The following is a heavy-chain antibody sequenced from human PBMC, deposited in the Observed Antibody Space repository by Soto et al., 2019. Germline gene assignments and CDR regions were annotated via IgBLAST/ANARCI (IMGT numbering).Heavy chain of an antibody. Sequence: PGGSLRLSCAASGFTFSSYAMSWVRQAPGKGLEWVANIKQDGSEKYYVDSVKGRFTISRDNAKNSLYLQMNSLRAEDTAVYYCARDLRIAARPGPPNPNWFDPWGQGTLVTVSS. V-gene: IGHV3-7*03. CDR3: ARDLRIAARPGPPNPNWFDP. J-gene: IGHJ5*02. CDR2: IKQDGSEK. CDR1: GFTFSSYA. D-gene: IGHD6-6*01.